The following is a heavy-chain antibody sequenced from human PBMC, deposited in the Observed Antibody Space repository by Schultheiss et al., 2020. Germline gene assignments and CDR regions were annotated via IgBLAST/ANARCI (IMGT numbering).Heavy chain of an antibody. J-gene: IGHJ4*02. CDR1: GGSISSGGYY. CDR2: IYYSGST. D-gene: IGHD3-10*01. CDR3: ARDWAGQPYNFDY. Sequence: SETLSLTCTVSGGSISSGGYYWSWIRQHPGKGLEWIGYIYYSGSTYYNPSLKSRVTISVDTSKNQFSLKLSSVTAADTAVYYCARDWAGQPYNFDYWGQGTLVTVSS. V-gene: IGHV4-31*03.